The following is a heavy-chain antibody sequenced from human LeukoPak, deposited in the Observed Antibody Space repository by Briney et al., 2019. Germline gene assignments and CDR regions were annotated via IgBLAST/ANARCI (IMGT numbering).Heavy chain of an antibody. CDR2: INQSGST. CDR1: GGSFSGYY. J-gene: IGHJ4*02. Sequence: SETLSLTCGVYGGSFSGYYWSWIRQPPGKGLEWIGEINQSGSTNYNPSLKSRLAISVDTSKNEFALKVDSATAADTAVYYCARDNFLIAGGFDYWGQGTLVTVSS. D-gene: IGHD1-1*01. CDR3: ARDNFLIAGGFDY. V-gene: IGHV4-34*01.